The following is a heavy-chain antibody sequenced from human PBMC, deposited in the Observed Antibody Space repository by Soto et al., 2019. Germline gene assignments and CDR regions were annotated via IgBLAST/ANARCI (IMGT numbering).Heavy chain of an antibody. V-gene: IGHV5-10-1*03. Sequence: EVQLVQSGAEVKKPGESLRLSCQGSGYRFINYWISWVRQMPGKGLEWVGRIDPSDSYTVYSPSFQGHVTISIDTAINTAFLEWRSLQASDTAMSYCVRHGKGNQFYFDLWGRGTLVPVSS. CDR3: VRHGKGNQFYFDL. CDR1: GYRFINYW. J-gene: IGHJ4*02. CDR2: IDPSDSYT.